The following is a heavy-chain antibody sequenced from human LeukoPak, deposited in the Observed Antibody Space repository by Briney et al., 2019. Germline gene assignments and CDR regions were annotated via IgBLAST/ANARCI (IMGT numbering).Heavy chain of an antibody. Sequence: ASVKVSCKASGYTFTGYYMHWVRQAPGQGLEWMGWINPNSGGTNYAQKFQGRVTITTDESTSTAYMELSSLRSEDTAVYYCARDASPGDYGSGSQNWFDPWGQGTLVTVSS. J-gene: IGHJ5*02. CDR2: INPNSGGT. D-gene: IGHD3-10*01. V-gene: IGHV1-2*02. CDR3: ARDASPGDYGSGSQNWFDP. CDR1: GYTFTGYY.